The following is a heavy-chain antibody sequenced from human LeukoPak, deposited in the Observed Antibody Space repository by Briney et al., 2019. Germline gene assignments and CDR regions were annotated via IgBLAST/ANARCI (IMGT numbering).Heavy chain of an antibody. CDR1: GGSISSSSSF. J-gene: IGHJ4*02. D-gene: IGHD3-9*01. V-gene: IGHV4-39*01. CDR2: IYYSGTT. CDR3: ASQEYFGPIKL. Sequence: PSETLSLTCTVSGGSISSSSSFWAWVRRPPGKGLEWIGNIYYSGTTHNNPSLKSRVTISVDTSKNQFSLKLRSVTAADTAVYYCASQEYFGPIKLWGQGTLVIVSS.